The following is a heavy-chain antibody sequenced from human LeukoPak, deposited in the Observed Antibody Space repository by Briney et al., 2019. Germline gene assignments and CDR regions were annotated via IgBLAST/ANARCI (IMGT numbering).Heavy chain of an antibody. Sequence: ASVKVSCKASGYTFTSYDINCVRQATGQGLEWMGWMNPNSGNTGYAQKFQGRVTMTRNTSISTAYMELSSLRSEDTAVYYCARAMTTVLGWFDPWGQGTLVTVYS. J-gene: IGHJ5*02. D-gene: IGHD4/OR15-4a*01. CDR1: GYTFTSYD. CDR2: MNPNSGNT. V-gene: IGHV1-8*01. CDR3: ARAMTTVLGWFDP.